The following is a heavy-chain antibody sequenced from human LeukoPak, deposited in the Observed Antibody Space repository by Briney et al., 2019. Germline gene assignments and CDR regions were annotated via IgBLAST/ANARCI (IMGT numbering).Heavy chain of an antibody. V-gene: IGHV3-49*04. D-gene: IGHD4-17*01. CDR3: TRDTGYYGDYRGGAFDI. Sequence: GGSLRLSCTGSGCTFGDYAMSWVRQAPGKGLEWVGFIRSKAYGGTTEYAASVKGRFTISRDDSKSIDYLQMNSLKTEDTAVYYCTRDTGYYGDYRGGAFDIWGQGTMVTVSS. J-gene: IGHJ3*02. CDR2: IRSKAYGGTT. CDR1: GCTFGDYA.